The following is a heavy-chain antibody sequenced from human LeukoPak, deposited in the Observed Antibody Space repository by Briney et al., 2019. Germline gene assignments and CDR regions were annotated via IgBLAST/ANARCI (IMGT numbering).Heavy chain of an antibody. V-gene: IGHV3-7*04. Sequence: GGSLRLSCAASGFTFSSYWMSWVRQAPEKGLEWVANINQDGSEKYYVDSVKGRFTISRDNARNSLYLQMNSLGLDDTAVYFCSGDPGDYWGQGTLVSVSS. CDR3: SGDPGDY. J-gene: IGHJ4*02. CDR1: GFTFSSYW. D-gene: IGHD7-27*01. CDR2: INQDGSEK.